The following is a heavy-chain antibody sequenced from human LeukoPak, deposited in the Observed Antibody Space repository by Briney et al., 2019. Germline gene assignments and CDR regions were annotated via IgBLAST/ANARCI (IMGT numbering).Heavy chain of an antibody. J-gene: IGHJ4*02. CDR1: KFNFNSYG. CDR2: IDGTGT. V-gene: IGHV3-74*01. CDR3: GTVFDH. Sequence: GGSLRLSCTTSKFNFNSYGLTWVRQAPGKGLVWVSRIDGTGTSYADSVKGRFTISRDNAKNTVSLQMNSLKAEDTAVYYCGTVFDHWGPGILVTVSS.